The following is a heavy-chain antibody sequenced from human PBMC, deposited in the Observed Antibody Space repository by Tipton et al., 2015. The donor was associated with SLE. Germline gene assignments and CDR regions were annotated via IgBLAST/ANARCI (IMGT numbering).Heavy chain of an antibody. V-gene: IGHV1-69*01. CDR3: ARCTTEMATVVTPLFS. CDR2: IIPIFGTP. CDR1: GGTFSSYT. Sequence: QSGAEVKKPGSSVKVSCKASGGTFSSYTITWVRQAPGQGLEWMGGIIPIFGTPSYAQNFQGRVTITSDESTSTAYMELNSLTSDDAAVFYSARCTTEMATVVTPLFSWGPGALGTVSS. J-gene: IGHJ5*02. D-gene: IGHD4-23*01.